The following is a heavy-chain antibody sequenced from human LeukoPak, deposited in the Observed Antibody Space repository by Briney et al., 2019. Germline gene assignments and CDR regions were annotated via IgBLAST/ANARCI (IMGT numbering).Heavy chain of an antibody. CDR3: ARLAARQGRTWFDP. CDR1: GGSFSGYY. CDR2: IYHSGST. Sequence: SETLSLTCAVYGGSFSGYYWSWIRQPPGKGLEWIGEIYHSGSTNYNPSLKSRVTISVDKSKNQFSLKLSSVTAADTAVYYCARLAARQGRTWFDPWGQGTLVTVSS. V-gene: IGHV4-34*01. J-gene: IGHJ5*02. D-gene: IGHD6-6*01.